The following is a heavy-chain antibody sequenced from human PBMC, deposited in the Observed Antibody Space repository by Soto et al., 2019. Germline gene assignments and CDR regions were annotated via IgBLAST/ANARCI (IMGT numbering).Heavy chain of an antibody. Sequence: VESGGVLVQPGGSLRLSCAAFGFTFDSHWMHWVRQAPGEGLVWVSRIKTDGSAAAYADSVKGRFTISRDNTKNTLYLQMNSLRAEDTAVYFCVRESGVAADCWGQGTLVTVS. V-gene: IGHV3-74*01. J-gene: IGHJ4*02. CDR1: GFTFDSHW. CDR3: VRESGVAADC. D-gene: IGHD6-19*01. CDR2: IKTDGSAA.